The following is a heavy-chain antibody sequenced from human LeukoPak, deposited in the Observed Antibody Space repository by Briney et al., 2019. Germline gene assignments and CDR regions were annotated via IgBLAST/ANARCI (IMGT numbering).Heavy chain of an antibody. Sequence: PSETLSLTCTVSGGSISSYYWSWIRQPPGKGLEWIGYVYYSGSTTYNPSLKSRVTISVDTSKNQFSLKLGSVTAADTAVYYCARAPYTSGFYFFDPWGQGTLVTVSS. CDR3: ARAPYTSGFYFFDP. J-gene: IGHJ5*02. D-gene: IGHD3-22*01. CDR1: GGSISSYY. V-gene: IGHV4-59*13. CDR2: VYYSGST.